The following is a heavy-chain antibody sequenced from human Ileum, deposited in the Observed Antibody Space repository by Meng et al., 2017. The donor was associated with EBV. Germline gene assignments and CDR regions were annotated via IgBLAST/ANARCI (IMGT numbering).Heavy chain of an antibody. J-gene: IGHJ4*02. CDR1: DYTFTGYG. CDR3: ARGTPGRSYSDY. CDR2: LGAHDGDT. D-gene: IGHD3-10*01. Sequence: QVPPVPSGPEVQKLGASVKVSCKASDYTFTGYGVSWVRQAPGQGLEWMAWLGAHDGDTSHAPKFQGRVTVSADRPTATAYMELRSLRSDDTAVYYCARGTPGRSYSDYWGQGTLVTVAS. V-gene: IGHV1-18*01.